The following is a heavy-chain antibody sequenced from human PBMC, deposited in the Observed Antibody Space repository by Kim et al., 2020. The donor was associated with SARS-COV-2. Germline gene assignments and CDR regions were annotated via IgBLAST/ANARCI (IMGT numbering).Heavy chain of an antibody. CDR2: IYYSGST. CDR3: ASQFTMVRGVDDY. J-gene: IGHJ4*02. D-gene: IGHD3-10*01. V-gene: IGHV4-39*01. CDR1: GGSISSSSYY. Sequence: SETLSLTCTVSGGSISSSSYYWGWIRQPPGKGLEWIGSIYYSGSTYYNPSLKSRVTISVDTSKNQFSLKLSSVTAADTAVYYCASQFTMVRGVDDYWGQGTLVTVSS.